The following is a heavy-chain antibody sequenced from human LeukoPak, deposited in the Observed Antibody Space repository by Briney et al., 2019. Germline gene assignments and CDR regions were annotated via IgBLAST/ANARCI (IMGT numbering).Heavy chain of an antibody. J-gene: IGHJ4*02. Sequence: SVKVSCKASGYTFTGYYMHWVRQAPGQGLEWMGWINPNSGGTNYAQKFQGRVTMTRDTSISTAYMELSRLISDDTAVYFCARAPYRYSGSYGYWGQGTLVTVSS. CDR3: ARAPYRYSGSYGY. V-gene: IGHV1-2*02. CDR2: INPNSGGT. CDR1: GYTFTGYY. D-gene: IGHD1-26*01.